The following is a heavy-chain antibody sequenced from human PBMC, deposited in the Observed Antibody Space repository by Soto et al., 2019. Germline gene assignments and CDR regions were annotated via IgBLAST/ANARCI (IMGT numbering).Heavy chain of an antibody. Sequence: GGSLRLSCAASGFTFSSYEMNWVRQAPGKGLEWVSYISSSGSTIYYADSVKGRFTISRDNAKNSLYLQMNSLRAEDTAVYYCARDRPGIAAADNYYYYGMDVWGQGTTVTVSS. CDR2: ISSSGSTI. V-gene: IGHV3-48*03. CDR3: ARDRPGIAAADNYYYYGMDV. D-gene: IGHD6-13*01. CDR1: GFTFSSYE. J-gene: IGHJ6*02.